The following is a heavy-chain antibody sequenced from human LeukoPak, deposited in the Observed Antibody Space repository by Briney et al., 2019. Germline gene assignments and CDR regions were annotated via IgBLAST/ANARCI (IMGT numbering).Heavy chain of an antibody. J-gene: IGHJ4*02. D-gene: IGHD4-11*01. CDR2: ISYDGSNK. CDR1: GFTFSSYA. CDR3: ARDSPQDYRALDY. Sequence: GGSLRLSCAASGFTFSSYAMHWVRQAPGKGLEWVAVISYDGSNKYYADSVKGRFTISRDNSKNTLYLQMNSLRAEDTAVYYCARDSPQDYRALDYWGQGTLVTVSS. V-gene: IGHV3-30-3*01.